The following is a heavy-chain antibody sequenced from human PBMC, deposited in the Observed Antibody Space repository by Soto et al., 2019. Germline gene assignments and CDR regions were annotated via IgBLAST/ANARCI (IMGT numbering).Heavy chain of an antibody. J-gene: IGHJ3*02. D-gene: IGHD3-16*01. Sequence: TRTLTVTVSDXSIPSSQYYWGCIRQPPGKGLEWIGIVYYSGSTSYNSSLKSRVTISVDTSKNQFSMRLRSVTAEDTAVYYCASPTLGAFDIWGQGTMVTVS. CDR3: ASPTLGAFDI. V-gene: IGHV4-39*01. CDR2: VYYSGST. CDR1: DXSIPSSQYY.